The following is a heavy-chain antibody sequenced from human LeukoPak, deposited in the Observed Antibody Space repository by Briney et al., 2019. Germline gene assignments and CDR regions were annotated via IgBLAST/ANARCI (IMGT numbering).Heavy chain of an antibody. CDR2: ISSDGSNK. J-gene: IGHJ4*02. CDR3: ARSRGIAVAAPFDY. Sequence: GGSLRLSCAASGFTFSSHALHWVRQAPGKGLEWVAVISSDGSNKYYADSVKGRFTISRDNSKSTLYLQMNSLRAEDTAVYYCARSRGIAVAAPFDYWGQGTLVTVSS. D-gene: IGHD6-19*01. V-gene: IGHV3-30*04. CDR1: GFTFSSHA.